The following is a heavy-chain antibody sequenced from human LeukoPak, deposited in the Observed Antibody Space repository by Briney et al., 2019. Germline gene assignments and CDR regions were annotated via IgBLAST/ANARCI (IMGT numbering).Heavy chain of an antibody. CDR2: IKQDGNEK. V-gene: IGHV3-7*03. CDR1: GFTFSDYY. Sequence: PGGSLRLSCVASGFTFSDYYMSWIRQAPGKGLEWVANIKQDGNEKYYADSVKGRFTISRDNAKNSLYLQMNSLRAEDTAVYYCATIKFRAKNYDTDGFEYWGQGTLVTVSS. J-gene: IGHJ4*02. D-gene: IGHD3-16*01. CDR3: ATIKFRAKNYDTDGFEY.